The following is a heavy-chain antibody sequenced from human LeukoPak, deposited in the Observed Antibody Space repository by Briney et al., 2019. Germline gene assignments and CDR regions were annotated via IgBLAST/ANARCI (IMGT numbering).Heavy chain of an antibody. J-gene: IGHJ6*02. D-gene: IGHD5-12*01. CDR1: GFTFSSYG. V-gene: IGHV3-30*18. Sequence: GRSLRLSCAASGFTFSSYGMHWVRQAPGRGREWVAVISYDGSNKYYADSVKGRFTISRDNSKNTLYLQMNSLRAEDTAVYYCAKDRLRGYSGSQAYYYYYGMDVWGQGTTVTVSS. CDR3: AKDRLRGYSGSQAYYYYYGMDV. CDR2: ISYDGSNK.